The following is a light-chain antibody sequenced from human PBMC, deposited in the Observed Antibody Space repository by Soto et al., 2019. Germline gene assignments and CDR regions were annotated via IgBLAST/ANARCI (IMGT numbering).Light chain of an antibody. CDR1: QSVSSN. CDR2: GAS. J-gene: IGKJ1*01. V-gene: IGKV3-15*01. CDR3: QEYNNLLGT. Sequence: EIVMTQSTETLYVSAGEGATIYCRASQSVSSNLAWYQQKPGQAPRLLIYGASTRATAIPARFSGSGSGTEFTLTISCLQSEDFAVYYCQEYNNLLGTFGEGTKVDIK.